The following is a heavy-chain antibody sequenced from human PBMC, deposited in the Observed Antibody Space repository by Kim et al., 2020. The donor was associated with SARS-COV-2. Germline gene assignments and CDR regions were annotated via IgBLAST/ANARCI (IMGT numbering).Heavy chain of an antibody. V-gene: IGHV4-34*01. CDR1: GGSFSGYY. D-gene: IGHD1-26*01. CDR2: INHSGST. Sequence: SETLSLTCAVYGGSFSGYYWSWIRQPPGKGLEWIGEINHSGSTNYNPSLKSRVTISVDTSKNQFSLKLSSVTAADTAVYYCARGHGVGIVGATTTNYFDYWGQGTLVTVSS. J-gene: IGHJ4*02. CDR3: ARGHGVGIVGATTTNYFDY.